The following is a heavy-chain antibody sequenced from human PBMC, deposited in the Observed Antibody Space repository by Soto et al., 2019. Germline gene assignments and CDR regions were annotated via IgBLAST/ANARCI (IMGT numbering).Heavy chain of an antibody. D-gene: IGHD2-21*02. V-gene: IGHV1-46*01. J-gene: IGHJ4*02. CDR1: GYTFTSYY. CDR2: INPSGGST. CDR3: ARDLTAADY. Sequence: QVQLMQSGAEVKKPGASVTISCKASGYTFTSYYIHWVRQAPRQGLEWMTIINPSGGSTKYAQKFQGRVTVTRETSTSTVNMELSSLSSEDTAVYYCARDLTAADYWGQGTLVTVSS.